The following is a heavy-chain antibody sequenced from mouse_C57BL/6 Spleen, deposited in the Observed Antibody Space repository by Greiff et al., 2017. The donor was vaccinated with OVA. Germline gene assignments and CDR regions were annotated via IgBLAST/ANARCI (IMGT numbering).Heavy chain of an antibody. D-gene: IGHD4-1*01. Sequence: EVMLVESGGGLVKPGGSLKLSCAASGFTFSDYGMHWVRQAPEKGLEWVAYISSGSSTIYYADTVKGRFTISRDNAKNTLFLQMTSLRSEDTAMYYCARESWDEYFDVWGTGTTVTVSS. J-gene: IGHJ1*03. CDR2: ISSGSSTI. V-gene: IGHV5-17*01. CDR3: ARESWDEYFDV. CDR1: GFTFSDYG.